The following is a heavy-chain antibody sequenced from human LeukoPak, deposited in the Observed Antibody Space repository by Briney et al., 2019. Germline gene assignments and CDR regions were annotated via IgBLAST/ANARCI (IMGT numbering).Heavy chain of an antibody. CDR2: INPNSGGT. CDR1: KYTFTDYY. CDR3: ARGREYYYGSGSYYNNWFDP. D-gene: IGHD3-10*01. J-gene: IGHJ5*02. V-gene: IGHV1-2*02. Sequence: ASVKVSCKASKYTFTDYYMHWVRQAPGQGLEWTGWINPNSGGTNYAQRFQGRVTMTTDTSTSTAYMELRSLRSDDTAVYYCARGREYYYGSGSYYNNWFDPWGQGTLVTVSS.